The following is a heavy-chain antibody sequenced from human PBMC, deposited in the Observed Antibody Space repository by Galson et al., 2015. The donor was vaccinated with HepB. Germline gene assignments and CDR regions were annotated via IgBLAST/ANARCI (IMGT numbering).Heavy chain of an antibody. CDR3: ARDLIPTGDYYYGMDV. J-gene: IGHJ6*02. CDR2: ISAYNGNT. CDR1: GYTFTSYG. V-gene: IGHV1-18*04. Sequence: SVKVSCKASGYTFTSYGISWVRQAPGQGLEWMGWISAYNGNTNYAQKLQGRVTMTTDTSTSTAYMELRSLRSDDTAVYYCARDLIPTGDYYYGMDVWGQGTTVTVSS. D-gene: IGHD4-17*01.